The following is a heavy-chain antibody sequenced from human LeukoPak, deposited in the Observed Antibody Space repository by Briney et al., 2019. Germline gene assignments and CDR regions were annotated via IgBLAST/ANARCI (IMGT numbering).Heavy chain of an antibody. J-gene: IGHJ4*02. CDR2: IKQDGSEK. Sequence: GGSLRLSCAASGFTFSSDWMYWVRQAPGKGLEWVASIKQDGSEKYYVDSVKGRFTISRDNAKNSLYLQMNSLRAEDPAVYYCARAPARARLDYWGQGTLVTVSS. CDR1: GFTFSSDW. CDR3: ARAPARARLDY. D-gene: IGHD6-6*01. V-gene: IGHV3-7*01.